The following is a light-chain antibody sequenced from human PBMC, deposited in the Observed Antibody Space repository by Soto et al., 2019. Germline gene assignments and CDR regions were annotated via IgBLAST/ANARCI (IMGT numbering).Light chain of an antibody. CDR2: DAS. Sequence: DIQMTQSPSSLSASVGDRVTITCQASQDISNHLNWYHQKAGKAPKLLIYDASYLETGVPSRFSGSGSGTHFTFTISSLQPEDIATYYCQQYDNLPLTFGGGTKVEIK. V-gene: IGKV1-33*01. J-gene: IGKJ4*01. CDR1: QDISNH. CDR3: QQYDNLPLT.